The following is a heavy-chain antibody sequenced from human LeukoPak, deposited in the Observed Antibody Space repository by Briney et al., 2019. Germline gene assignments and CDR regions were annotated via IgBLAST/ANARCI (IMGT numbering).Heavy chain of an antibody. D-gene: IGHD6-13*01. CDR1: GFTFDDYA. CDR2: ISWNSGSI. Sequence: GGSLRLSCAASGFTFDDYAMHWVRQAPGKGLEWVSGISWNSGSIGYADSVKGRFTISRDNAKNSLYLQMNSLRAEDPALYYCAKDLYSSSGYYYYYGMDVGGQGPTVTVSS. V-gene: IGHV3-9*01. CDR3: AKDLYSSSGYYYYYGMDV. J-gene: IGHJ6*02.